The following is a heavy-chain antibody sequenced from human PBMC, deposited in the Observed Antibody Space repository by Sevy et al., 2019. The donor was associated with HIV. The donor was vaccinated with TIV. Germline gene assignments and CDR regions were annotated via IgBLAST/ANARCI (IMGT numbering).Heavy chain of an antibody. CDR2: IKRKTDGATT. CDR3: TTGNPIRYFDWHAFDI. V-gene: IGHV3-15*01. J-gene: IGHJ3*02. CDR1: GFPFTNAW. D-gene: IGHD3-9*01. Sequence: GGSLRLSCEASGFPFTNAWMSWVRQAPGKGLEWVGRIKRKTDGATTDYAAPVKGTFTISRDDSKNTLYLQMNSLKTEDTAVYYCTTGNPIRYFDWHAFDIWGQGTMVTVSS.